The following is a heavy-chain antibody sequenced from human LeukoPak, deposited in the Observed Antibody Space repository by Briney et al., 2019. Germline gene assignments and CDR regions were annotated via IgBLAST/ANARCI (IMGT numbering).Heavy chain of an antibody. Sequence: PSETLSLTCAVYGGSFSGYYWSWIRQPPGKGLEWIGEINHSGSTNYNPSLKSRVTISVDTSKNQFSLKLSSVTAADTAVYYCARVPYDILTGYLALVDYWGQGTLVTVSS. V-gene: IGHV4-34*01. CDR2: INHSGST. D-gene: IGHD3-9*01. J-gene: IGHJ4*02. CDR1: GGSFSGYY. CDR3: ARVPYDILTGYLALVDY.